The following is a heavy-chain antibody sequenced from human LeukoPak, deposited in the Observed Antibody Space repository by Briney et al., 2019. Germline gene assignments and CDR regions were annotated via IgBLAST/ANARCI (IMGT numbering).Heavy chain of an antibody. Sequence: GGSLRLSYVVSEFPFSKFCMSWFRQAPGKGLEWISYICSDSRIIHYADSVKGRFTISRDNGKNSLYLQMNSLRAEDTAVYYCARDFRNTGFDYWGQGTLLTVSS. CDR2: ICSDSRII. CDR1: EFPFSKFC. CDR3: ARDFRNTGFDY. V-gene: IGHV3-11*01. D-gene: IGHD4-17*01. J-gene: IGHJ4*02.